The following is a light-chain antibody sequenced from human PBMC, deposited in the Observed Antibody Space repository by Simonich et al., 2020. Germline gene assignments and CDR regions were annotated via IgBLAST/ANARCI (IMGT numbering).Light chain of an antibody. CDR3: QTWGTGINWV. V-gene: IGLV4-69*01. Sequence: QLVLTQSPSASASLGASVKLTCTLSSGHSSYAIAWHQQQPEKGPRYLMKLNSDGSHSKGDATPDRFSGSSSGAERYLTISSLQSEDEADYYCQTWGTGINWVFGGGTKLTVL. CDR2: LNSDGSH. CDR1: SGHSSYA. J-gene: IGLJ3*02.